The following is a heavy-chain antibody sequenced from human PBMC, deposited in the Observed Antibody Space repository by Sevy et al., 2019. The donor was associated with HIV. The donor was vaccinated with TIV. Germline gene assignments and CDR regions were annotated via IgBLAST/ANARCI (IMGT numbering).Heavy chain of an antibody. CDR2: ISYDGSNK. J-gene: IGHJ5*02. Sequence: GGSLRLSCAASGFTFSSYAMHWVRQAPGKGLEWVAVISYDGSNKYYADSVKGRFTISRDNSKNTLYLQMNSLRAEDTAVYXCARLPGSYYYDSSGYFTSGWTPEVDTSGEPESDPWGQGTLVTVSS. V-gene: IGHV3-30-3*01. CDR1: GFTFSSYA. D-gene: IGHD3-22*01. CDR3: ARLPGSYYYDSSGYFTSGWTPEVDTSGEPESDP.